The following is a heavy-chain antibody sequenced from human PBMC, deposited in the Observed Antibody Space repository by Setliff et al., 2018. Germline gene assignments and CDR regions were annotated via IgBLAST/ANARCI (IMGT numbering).Heavy chain of an antibody. CDR1: GYTFTSHY. Sequence: ASVKVSCKASGYTFTSHYMHWVRQAPGQGLEWMGWINPNSGGTNYAQKFQGRVTVTSDTSISTAYLTLTSLRSDDTAIYYCARLSASVVSPVDHWGQGTLVTVSS. CDR3: ARLSASVVSPVDH. J-gene: IGHJ4*02. CDR2: INPNSGGT. V-gene: IGHV1-2*02.